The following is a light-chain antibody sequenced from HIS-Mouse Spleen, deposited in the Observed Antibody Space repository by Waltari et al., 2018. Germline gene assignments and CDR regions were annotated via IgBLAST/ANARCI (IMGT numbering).Light chain of an antibody. CDR3: QRYNSYSWT. V-gene: IGKV1-5*03. CDR1: QSISSW. CDR2: KAS. J-gene: IGKJ1*01. Sequence: DIQMTQSPSTLSASVGDRVTITCRASQSISSWLAWYQQKPGKAPKLLIYKASSLESGIPSRFSGSRSGTEYTLTISSLHPDDFATYYCQRYNSYSWTFGQGTKVEIK.